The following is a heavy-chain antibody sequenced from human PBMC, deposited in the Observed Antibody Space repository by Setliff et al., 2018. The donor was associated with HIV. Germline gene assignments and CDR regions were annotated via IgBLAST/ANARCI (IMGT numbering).Heavy chain of an antibody. Sequence: PSETLSLTCAVYGGSFSDYYWSWIRQPPGKGLEWIGSIYHSGSTYYNPSLKSRVTISVDTSKNQFSLKLSSVTAADTAVYYCARGSNPDSPGFIAYWYFDLWGRGTLVTVSS. CDR2: IYHSGST. V-gene: IGHV4-34*01. J-gene: IGHJ2*01. CDR3: ARGSNPDSPGFIAYWYFDL. CDR1: GGSFSDYY. D-gene: IGHD4-4*01.